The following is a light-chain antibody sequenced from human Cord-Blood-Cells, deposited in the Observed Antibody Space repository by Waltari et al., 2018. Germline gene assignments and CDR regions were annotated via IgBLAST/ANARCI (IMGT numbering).Light chain of an antibody. CDR2: DVS. J-gene: IGLJ2*01. CDR3: CSYAGSVV. Sequence: QSALTQPRSVSGSPGQSVTISCTGTSSDVGGYNYVSWYQQHPGKAPKLMIYDVSKRPSGVPDRFPGAKSGNTASLTISGLQAEDEADYYCCSYAGSVVFGGGPKLTVL. V-gene: IGLV2-11*01. CDR1: SSDVGGYNY.